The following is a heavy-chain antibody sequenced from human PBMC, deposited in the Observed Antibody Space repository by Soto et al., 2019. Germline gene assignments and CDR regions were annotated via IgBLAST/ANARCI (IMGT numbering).Heavy chain of an antibody. Sequence: QVQLQESGPGLVKPSETLSLTCAVSGDSISSYYCMWIRQPPGKGLDSIGYLYYGRSANYNPSLKSRVTLSVDTSTNQCPLTLSSITAANTAVYYCALRSMAVVPEYWGQETLVTVSS. J-gene: IGHJ4*02. CDR3: ALRSMAVVPEY. D-gene: IGHD3-22*01. CDR1: GDSISSYY. V-gene: IGHV4-59*01. CDR2: LYYGRSA.